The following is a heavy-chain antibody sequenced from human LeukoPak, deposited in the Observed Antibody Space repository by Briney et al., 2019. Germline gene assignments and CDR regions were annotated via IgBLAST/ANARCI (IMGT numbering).Heavy chain of an antibody. Sequence: EASVKVSCKASGGTFSSYAISWVRQAPGQGLEWMGGIIPIFGTANYAQKFQGRVTITADESTSTAYMELSSLRSEDTAVHYCARGWRGVVPAAISYYGMDVWGKGTTVTVSS. D-gene: IGHD2-2*01. J-gene: IGHJ6*04. CDR1: GGTFSSYA. CDR2: IIPIFGTA. V-gene: IGHV1-69*13. CDR3: ARGWRGVVPAAISYYGMDV.